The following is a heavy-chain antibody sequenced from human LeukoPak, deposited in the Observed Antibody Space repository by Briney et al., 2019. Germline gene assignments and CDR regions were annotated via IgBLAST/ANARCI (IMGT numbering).Heavy chain of an antibody. D-gene: IGHD2-2*02. V-gene: IGHV1-18*01. Sequence: ASVKVSCKASGYIFTTYDITWVRRAPGQGPEWMGWISAYYAQKVQGRVTMTTDTSTSTAYMELRSLRSDDTAVYYCARDLRRYCSSTSCYNAFDIWGQGTMVTVSS. CDR2: ISAY. CDR1: GYIFTTYD. J-gene: IGHJ3*02. CDR3: ARDLRRYCSSTSCYNAFDI.